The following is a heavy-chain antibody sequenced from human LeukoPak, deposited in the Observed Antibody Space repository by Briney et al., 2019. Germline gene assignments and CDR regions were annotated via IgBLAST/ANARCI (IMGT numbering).Heavy chain of an antibody. J-gene: IGHJ6*03. D-gene: IGHD2-2*01. Sequence: ASVKVSCKASGYTFTSYDINWVRQATGQGLEWMGWMNPNSGNTGYAQKFQGRVTMTRNTSISTAYIELSSLRSEDTAVYYCARGVEPAARYYYYMDVWGKGTTVTVSS. V-gene: IGHV1-8*01. CDR3: ARGVEPAARYYYYMDV. CDR2: MNPNSGNT. CDR1: GYTFTSYD.